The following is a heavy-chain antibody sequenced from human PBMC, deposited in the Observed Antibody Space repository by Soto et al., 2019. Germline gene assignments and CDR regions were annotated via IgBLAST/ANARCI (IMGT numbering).Heavy chain of an antibody. V-gene: IGHV1-69*02. Sequence: QVQLVQSGAEVKKPGSSVKVSCKASGGTFSSYTISWVRQAPGQGLEWMGRIIPILGIANYAQKFQGRVTIPADKFTSTAYMELSSLRSEDTAVYYCARVGVTNYYDSSGYYYGYWVQGTLVTVSS. CDR1: GGTFSSYT. D-gene: IGHD3-22*01. CDR2: IIPILGIA. CDR3: ARVGVTNYYDSSGYYYGY. J-gene: IGHJ4*02.